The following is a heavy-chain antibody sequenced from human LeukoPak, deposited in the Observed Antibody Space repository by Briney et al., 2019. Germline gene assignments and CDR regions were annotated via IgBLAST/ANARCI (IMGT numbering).Heavy chain of an antibody. CDR3: ARVDARYCSGGSCYYYYFDY. CDR2: IYYSGST. V-gene: IGHV4-59*11. D-gene: IGHD2-15*01. CDR1: GGSISSHY. Sequence: SETLSLTCNISGGSISSHYWSWIRQPPGKGLEWIGYIYYSGSTNYNPSLKSRVTISVDTSKNQFSLKLSSVTAADTAVYYCARVDARYCSGGSCYYYYFDYRGQGTLVTVSS. J-gene: IGHJ4*02.